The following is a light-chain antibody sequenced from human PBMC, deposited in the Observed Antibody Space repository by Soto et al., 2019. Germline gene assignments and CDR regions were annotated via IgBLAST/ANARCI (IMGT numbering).Light chain of an antibody. V-gene: IGKV3-20*01. J-gene: IGKJ2*01. Sequence: EIGLTQSPGTLSLSPGERATLSCRANQSVSSAYLAWYQRKPGQAPRLLISGASIRATGIPERFSGSGSGTDFTLTISRLEPEDSAVYYCQQYGSSPPYTFGQGTKLEIK. CDR1: QSVSSAY. CDR2: GAS. CDR3: QQYGSSPPYT.